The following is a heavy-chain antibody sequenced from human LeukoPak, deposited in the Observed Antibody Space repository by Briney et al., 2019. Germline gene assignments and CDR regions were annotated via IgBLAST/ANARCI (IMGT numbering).Heavy chain of an antibody. CDR2: LSGSGGST. V-gene: IGHV3-23*01. CDR3: AKDRDIVSPTSAYFYFDY. D-gene: IGHD5/OR15-5a*01. CDR1: GFTFSSYW. J-gene: IGHJ4*02. Sequence: HTGGSLRLSCAASGFTFSSYWMHWVRQAPGKGLEWVSGLSGSGGSTYYADSVKGRFTISRDNSKNTLYLQMNSLRAEDTAVYYCAKDRDIVSPTSAYFYFDYWGQGTLVTVSS.